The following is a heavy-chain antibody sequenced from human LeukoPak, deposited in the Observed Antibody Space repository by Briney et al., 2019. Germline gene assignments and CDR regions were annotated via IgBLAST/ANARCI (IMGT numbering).Heavy chain of an antibody. J-gene: IGHJ4*02. CDR3: AGFGDYPY. CDR2: FGITSTI. CDR1: GFAFRTYS. V-gene: IGHV3-69-1*01. Sequence: SGGSLRLSCAASGFAFRTYSMHWVRQAPGEGLKWVAYFGITSTIYYAESVKGRFTISRDNAKNSLYLQMNSLRAEDTAVYYCAGFGDYPYWGQGTLVTVSS. D-gene: IGHD4-17*01.